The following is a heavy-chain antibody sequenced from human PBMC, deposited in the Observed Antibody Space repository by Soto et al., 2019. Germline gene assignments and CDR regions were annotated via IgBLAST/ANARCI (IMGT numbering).Heavy chain of an antibody. CDR3: ARCFSRRYSMLDN. D-gene: IGHD2-15*01. CDR2: ISYDGSNK. CDR1: GFTFSSYA. Sequence: GAVTLSGAPSGFTFSSYAMPWVRQAPGKGLEWVAVISYDGSNKYYADSVKGRFTISRDNSKNTLYLQMNSLRAEDTAVDYCARCFSRRYSMLDNWGQGTLLTASS. V-gene: IGHV3-30-3*01. J-gene: IGHJ4*02.